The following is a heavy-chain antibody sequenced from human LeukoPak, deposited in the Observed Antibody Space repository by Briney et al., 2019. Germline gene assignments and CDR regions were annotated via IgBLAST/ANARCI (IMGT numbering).Heavy chain of an antibody. Sequence: PSETLSLTCAVYGGSFSGYYWSWIRQPPGKGLEWIGEINHSGSTNYNPSLKSRVTISVDTSKNQFSLKLSSVTAADTAVYYCAREEMATNWFDPWGQGTLVTVSS. D-gene: IGHD5-24*01. V-gene: IGHV4-34*01. CDR3: AREEMATNWFDP. CDR1: GGSFSGYY. CDR2: INHSGST. J-gene: IGHJ5*02.